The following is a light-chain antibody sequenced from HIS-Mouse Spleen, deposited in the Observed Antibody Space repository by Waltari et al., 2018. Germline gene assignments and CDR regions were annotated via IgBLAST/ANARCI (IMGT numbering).Light chain of an antibody. CDR2: GAS. CDR3: QQYNNWPPLT. V-gene: IGKV3D-15*03. CDR1: QSVSSN. Sequence: EIVMTQSPATLSVSPGERATLSCRASQSVSSNLAWYQQKPGQAPRLLIYGASIRATGIPASFSGSGSGTEFTLTISILQSEDFAVYYCQQYNNWPPLTFGGGTKVEIK. J-gene: IGKJ4*01.